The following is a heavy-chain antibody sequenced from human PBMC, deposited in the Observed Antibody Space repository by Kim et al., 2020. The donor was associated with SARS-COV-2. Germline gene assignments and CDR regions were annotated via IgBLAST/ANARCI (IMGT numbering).Heavy chain of an antibody. CDR1: GYTVTYSY. CDR2: IYSGGNT. J-gene: IGHJ1*01. D-gene: IGHD3-22*01. Sequence: GGSLRLSCAASGYTVTYSYMGWVRQAPGKGLEWVSVIYSGGNTIYADSVKGRLIISRDHSKNTLYLQMNSLRAEDTAVYYCATVVFYYDAGYFKNWGQGTLVIVSS. V-gene: IGHV3-66*01. CDR3: ATVVFYYDAGYFKN.